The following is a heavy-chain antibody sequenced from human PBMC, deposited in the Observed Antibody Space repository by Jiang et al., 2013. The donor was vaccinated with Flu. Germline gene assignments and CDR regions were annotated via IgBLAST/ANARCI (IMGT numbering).Heavy chain of an antibody. J-gene: IGHJ4*02. CDR2: INDGGDDT. CDR3: AKSHSNFFDY. V-gene: IGHV3-23*01. CDR1: GFTFSNYA. Sequence: SGGGLLQPGGSLRLSCAASGFTFSNYAMAWVRQAPGKGLEWVSAINDGGDDTYYADSVLGRFTISRDNSKSTLFLQMNSLRAEDTAIYYCAKSHSNFFDYWGQGSLVTVSS. D-gene: IGHD4-11*01.